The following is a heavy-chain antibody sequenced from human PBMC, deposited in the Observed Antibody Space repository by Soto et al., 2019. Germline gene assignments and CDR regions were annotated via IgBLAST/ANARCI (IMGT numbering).Heavy chain of an antibody. Sequence: GGSLRLSCAASGFTFSSYGMHWVRQAPGKGLEWVAVIWYDGSNKYYADSVKGRFTISRDNSKNTLYLQMNSLRAEDTAVYYCARDNRYGTTGLFYCYGMDVWGQGTTVTVSS. V-gene: IGHV3-33*08. J-gene: IGHJ6*02. CDR2: IWYDGSNK. CDR1: GFTFSSYG. D-gene: IGHD2-8*01. CDR3: ARDNRYGTTGLFYCYGMDV.